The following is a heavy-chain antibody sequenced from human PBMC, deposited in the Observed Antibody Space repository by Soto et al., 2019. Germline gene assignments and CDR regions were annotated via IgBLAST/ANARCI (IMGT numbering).Heavy chain of an antibody. CDR2: ISVPGGSA. J-gene: IGHJ4*02. D-gene: IGHD6-13*01. CDR1: GFTFSSSA. CDR3: GGNWYNY. Sequence: GGSLRLSCAASGFTFSSSAMSWVRQAPGKGLEWVSLISVPGGSANYADSVKGRFTISIDNSKNTVYLQMNSLRAEDTAVYYCGGNWYNYWGQGTLVTVSS. V-gene: IGHV3-23*01.